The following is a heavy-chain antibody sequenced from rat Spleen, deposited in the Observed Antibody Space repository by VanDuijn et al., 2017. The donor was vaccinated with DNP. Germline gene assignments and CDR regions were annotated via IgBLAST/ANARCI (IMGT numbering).Heavy chain of an antibody. CDR2: ISSGGGHT. V-gene: IGHV5S13*01. CDR1: GFTFSSSW. J-gene: IGHJ2*01. D-gene: IGHD1-12*02. CDR3: AGYYYDGSYYYGNFDY. Sequence: EVQLVVTGGGLVQPGRSLKLSCVASGFTFSSSWMYWVRQAPTKGLEWVATISSGGGHTYYRDSVKGRFTISRDNAKNTLYFQMDSLRSEDTATYYCAGYYYDGSYYYGNFDYWGQGVMVTVSS.